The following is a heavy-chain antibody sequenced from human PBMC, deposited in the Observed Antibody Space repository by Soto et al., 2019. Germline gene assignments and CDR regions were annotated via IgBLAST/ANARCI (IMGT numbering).Heavy chain of an antibody. CDR3: ARRAGSYCGSGSYNYCDFDL. CDR2: IGTAGDT. V-gene: IGHV3-13*01. CDR1: GFTFSSYD. J-gene: IGHJ2*01. Sequence: GGSLRLSCAASGFTFSSYDMHWVRQATGKGLEWVSAIGTAGDTYYPGSVKGRFTISRENAKNSLYLQMNSLRAGDTAVYYCARRAGSYCGSGSYNYCDFDLWGHGTLVTVSS. D-gene: IGHD3-10*01.